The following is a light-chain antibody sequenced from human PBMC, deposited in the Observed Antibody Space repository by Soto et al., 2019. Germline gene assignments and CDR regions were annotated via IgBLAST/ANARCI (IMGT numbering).Light chain of an antibody. Sequence: LTQPASVSGSPGQSITISCTGTSSDVGSYNLVSWYQQHPGKAPKLMIYEGSKRPSGVSNRFSGSKSGNTASLTISGLQAEDEADYYCCSYAGSPYVFGTGTKVTVL. V-gene: IGLV2-23*01. CDR2: EGS. CDR3: CSYAGSPYV. CDR1: SSDVGSYNL. J-gene: IGLJ1*01.